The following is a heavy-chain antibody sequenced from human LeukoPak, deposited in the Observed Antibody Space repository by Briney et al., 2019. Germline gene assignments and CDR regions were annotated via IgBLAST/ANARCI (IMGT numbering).Heavy chain of an antibody. D-gene: IGHD3-22*01. V-gene: IGHV4-34*01. J-gene: IGHJ4*02. CDR2: INHSGST. CDR3: ARGNGNTVLLDYYDSSGYYRSFDY. Sequence: GSLRLSCTASGFTFGDYAMSWVRQPPGKGLEWIGEINHSGSTNYNPSLKSRVTISVDTSKNQFSLKLSSVTAADTAVYYCARGNGNTVLLDYYDSSGYYRSFDYWGQGTLVTVSS. CDR1: GFTFGDYA.